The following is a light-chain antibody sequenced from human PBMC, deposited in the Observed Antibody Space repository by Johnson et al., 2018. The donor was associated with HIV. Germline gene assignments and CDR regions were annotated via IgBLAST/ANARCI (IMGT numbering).Light chain of an antibody. Sequence: QSVLTQPPSVSAAPGQKVTISCSGTSSNIGNHYVSWYQLLPGTAPKLLIYDNNQRPSGIPDRFSVSKSGTSATLGITGLQTGDEADYYCGTWDSSLSTYVRGSGTKVT. CDR1: SSNIGNHY. CDR2: DNN. J-gene: IGLJ1*01. V-gene: IGLV1-51*01. CDR3: GTWDSSLSTYV.